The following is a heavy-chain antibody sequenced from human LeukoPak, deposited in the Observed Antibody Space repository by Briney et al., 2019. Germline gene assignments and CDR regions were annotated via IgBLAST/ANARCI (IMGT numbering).Heavy chain of an antibody. CDR2: IYYSGST. CDR3: ARGSSSSWPISRGWFDP. V-gene: IGHV4-39*07. Sequence: PSETLSLTCTVSGGSISSSSYYWGWIRQPPGKGLEWIGSIYYSGSTYYNPSLKSRVTISVDTSKNQFSLKLSSVTAADTAVYYCARGSSSSWPISRGWFDPWGQGTLVAVSS. CDR1: GGSISSSSYY. D-gene: IGHD6-13*01. J-gene: IGHJ5*02.